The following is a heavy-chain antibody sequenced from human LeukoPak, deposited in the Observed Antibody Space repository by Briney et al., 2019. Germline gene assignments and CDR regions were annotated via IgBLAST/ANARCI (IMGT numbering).Heavy chain of an antibody. J-gene: IGHJ4*02. Sequence: PSETLSLTCAVYGGSFSGYYWSWIRQPPGKGLEWIGEINHSGSTNYNPSLKSRVTISVDTSKNQFSLKLSSVTAADTAVYYCARGARGLLNSWGQGTLVTVSS. CDR3: ARGARGLLNS. CDR1: GGSFSGYY. V-gene: IGHV4-34*01. D-gene: IGHD3-10*01. CDR2: INHSGST.